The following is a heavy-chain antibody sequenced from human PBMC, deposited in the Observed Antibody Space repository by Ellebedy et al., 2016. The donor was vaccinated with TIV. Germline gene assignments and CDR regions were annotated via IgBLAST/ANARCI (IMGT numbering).Heavy chain of an antibody. CDR2: INHSGST. V-gene: IGHV4-34*01. CDR3: ATTGPGGYDHSNPDMDV. D-gene: IGHD5-12*01. CDR1: GGSFSGYY. Sequence: SETLSLTCAVYGGSFSGYYWSWIRQPPGKGLEWIGEINHSGSTNYNPSLKSRVTISVDTSKNQFSLKLSSVTAADTAVYYCATTGPGGYDHSNPDMDVWGQGTTVTVSS. J-gene: IGHJ6*02.